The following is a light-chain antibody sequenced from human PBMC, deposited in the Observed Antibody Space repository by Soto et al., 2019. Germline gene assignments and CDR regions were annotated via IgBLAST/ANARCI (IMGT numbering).Light chain of an antibody. CDR3: CSYAGGATYV. Sequence: QSVLTQPASVSGSPGQSITISCTGTISDVGTYNLVSWFQQHPGKAPKLMIFEVSERPSGVSNRFSGSKSGNAASLTISGLQAEDEADYYCCSYAGGATYVFGTGTKVNRP. V-gene: IGLV2-23*02. CDR2: EVS. CDR1: ISDVGTYNL. J-gene: IGLJ1*01.